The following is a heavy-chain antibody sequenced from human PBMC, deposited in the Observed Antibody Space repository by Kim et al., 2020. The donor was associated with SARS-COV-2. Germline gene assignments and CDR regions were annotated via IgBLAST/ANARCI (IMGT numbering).Heavy chain of an antibody. J-gene: IGHJ4*02. D-gene: IGHD2-21*02. CDR1: GLTFSSYA. CDR3: AKDLHCDPYFDY. Sequence: GGSLRLSCAASGLTFSSYAMSWVRQAPGKGLEWVSAISGSGGSTYYADSVKGRFTISRDNSKNTLYLQMNSLRTEDTAVYYCAKDLHCDPYFDYWGQGTLVTVSS. CDR2: ISGSGGST. V-gene: IGHV3-23*01.